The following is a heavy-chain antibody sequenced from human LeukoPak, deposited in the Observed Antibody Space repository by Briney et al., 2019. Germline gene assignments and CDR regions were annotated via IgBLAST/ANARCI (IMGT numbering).Heavy chain of an antibody. Sequence: ASVKVSCKASGYTFTSYGISWVRQAPGQGLEWMGWIGAYNGNTNYAQKLQGRVTMTTDTSTSTAYMELRSLRSDDTAVYYCARDSCSSSWECLYNWFDPWGQGTLVTVSS. CDR2: IGAYNGNT. CDR3: ARDSCSSSWECLYNWFDP. J-gene: IGHJ5*02. CDR1: GYTFTSYG. V-gene: IGHV1-18*01. D-gene: IGHD6-13*01.